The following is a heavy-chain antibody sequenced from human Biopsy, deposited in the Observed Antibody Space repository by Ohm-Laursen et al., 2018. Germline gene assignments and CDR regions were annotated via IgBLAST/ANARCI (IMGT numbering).Heavy chain of an antibody. D-gene: IGHD1-1*01. J-gene: IGHJ4*02. V-gene: IGHV1-24*01. CDR1: GYSLNELS. Sequence: PSVKVSCKVSGYSLNELSMHWVRQVPGKGLEWMGGFAPENGKTVYAQNFQARVSLTEDTSTDTAYMELRSLRSEDTAVYYCAADINVWNVNYWGQGTQVTVSS. CDR3: AADINVWNVNY. CDR2: FAPENGKT.